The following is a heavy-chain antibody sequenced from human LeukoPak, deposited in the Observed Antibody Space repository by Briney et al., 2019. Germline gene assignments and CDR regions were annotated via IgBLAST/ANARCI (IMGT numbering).Heavy chain of an antibody. CDR2: ISSNGGST. Sequence: GGSLRLSCSASGFTFSSYAMHWVRQAPGKGLEYVSAISSNGGSTYYADSVKGRFTISRDNSKNTLYLQMSSLRAEDTAVYYCVKSRRVGANQRGLFDYWGQGTLVTVSP. V-gene: IGHV3-64D*06. CDR1: GFTFSSYA. D-gene: IGHD1-26*01. J-gene: IGHJ4*02. CDR3: VKSRRVGANQRGLFDY.